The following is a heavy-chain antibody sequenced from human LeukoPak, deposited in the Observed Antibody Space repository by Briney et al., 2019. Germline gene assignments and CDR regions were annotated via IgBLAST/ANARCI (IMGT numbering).Heavy chain of an antibody. CDR2: INPNSGGT. J-gene: IGHJ4*02. D-gene: IGHD2-21*02. CDR1: GYTFTGYY. CDR3: AKASVTAVYDPFDY. V-gene: IGHV1-2*02. Sequence: ASVKVSCKASGYTFTGYYMHWVRQAPGQGLEWMGWINPNSGGTNYAQKFQGRVTMTRDTSISTAYMELSRLRSDDTAVYYWAKASVTAVYDPFDYWGQGTLVTVSS.